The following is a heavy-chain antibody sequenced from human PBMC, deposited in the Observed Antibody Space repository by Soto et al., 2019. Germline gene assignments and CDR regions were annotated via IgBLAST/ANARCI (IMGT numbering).Heavy chain of an antibody. Sequence: GGSLRLSCVVSGLTFSDYGFHWVRQAPGKGLDWVAAISYDGSFVYYADSVRGRFTISGDNSRNTLDLQMNTLRHEDTAAYYCAKERGRNRNFAMDVWGQGTSVTVSS. CDR1: GLTFSDYG. J-gene: IGHJ6*02. V-gene: IGHV3-30*18. D-gene: IGHD1-1*01. CDR2: ISYDGSFV. CDR3: AKERGRNRNFAMDV.